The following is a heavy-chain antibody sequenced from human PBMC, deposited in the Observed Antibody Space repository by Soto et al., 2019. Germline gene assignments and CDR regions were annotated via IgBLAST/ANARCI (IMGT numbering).Heavy chain of an antibody. CDR2: INPSGGST. Sequence: ALMKVYCKSFEYTITSYFMHWVRQAPGQRLERQGIINPSGGSTSYAQKIQSRVTMTRDTSTSTVYMELSSLRSEDTAVYYCARAYSSSWYSYYYYYGMDVWGQGTTVTVSS. J-gene: IGHJ6*02. CDR3: ARAYSSSWYSYYYYYGMDV. V-gene: IGHV1-46*01. D-gene: IGHD6-13*01. CDR1: EYTITSYF.